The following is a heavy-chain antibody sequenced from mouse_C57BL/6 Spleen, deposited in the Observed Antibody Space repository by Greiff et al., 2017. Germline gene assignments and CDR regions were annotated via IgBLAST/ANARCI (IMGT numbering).Heavy chain of an antibody. CDR2: IDPSDSYT. Sequence: VQLQQPGAELVMPGASVKLSCKASGYTFTSYWMHWVKQRPGQGLEWIGEIDPSDSYTNYNQKFKGKSTLTVDKSSSTAYMQLSSLTSEDSAVYYCARGEVYYGHTLDYWGQGTTLTVSS. V-gene: IGHV1-69*01. CDR1: GYTFTSYW. J-gene: IGHJ2*01. D-gene: IGHD1-1*02. CDR3: ARGEVYYGHTLDY.